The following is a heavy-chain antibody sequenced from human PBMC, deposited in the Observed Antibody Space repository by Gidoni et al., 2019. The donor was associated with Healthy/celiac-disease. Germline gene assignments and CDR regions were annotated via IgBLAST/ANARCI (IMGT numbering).Heavy chain of an antibody. Sequence: QVQLVQSGAEVKKPGASVKVSCKAPGYTFTSYDTNWVRQATGQGLEWMGWMNPSSGNTGYAQKFQGRVTMTRNTSISTAYMGLSSLRSEDTAVYYCARAPHYSDFWSGYGPLFWYFDLWGRGTLVTVSS. CDR1: GYTFTSYD. D-gene: IGHD3-3*01. CDR3: ARAPHYSDFWSGYGPLFWYFDL. J-gene: IGHJ2*01. V-gene: IGHV1-8*01. CDR2: MNPSSGNT.